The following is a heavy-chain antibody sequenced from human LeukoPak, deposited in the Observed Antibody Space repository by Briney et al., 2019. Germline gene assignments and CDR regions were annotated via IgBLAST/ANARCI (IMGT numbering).Heavy chain of an antibody. V-gene: IGHV5-51*01. D-gene: IGHD2-15*01. J-gene: IGHJ4*02. CDR2: IYPGDSET. CDR1: GYRFSSYW. CDR3: VRALGYCSSGSCYYYDY. Sequence: GESLKISCKGSGYRFSSYWIGWVRQMPGKGLEWMGIIYPGDSETRYSPSFQGQVTISADKSISTAYLQWSSLKALDTAMYYCVRALGYCSSGSCYYYDYWGQGTLVTVSS.